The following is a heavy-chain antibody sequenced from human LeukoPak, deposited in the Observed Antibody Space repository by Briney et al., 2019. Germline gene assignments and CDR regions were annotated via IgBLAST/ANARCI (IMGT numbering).Heavy chain of an antibody. D-gene: IGHD4-23*01. J-gene: IGHJ4*02. CDR1: EFTFSTDW. Sequence: GGSLRLSCAASEFTFSTDWMSWVRQAPGKGLEWVANIKQDGSEKSYVDSVKGRFTISRDNSKNTLYLQMNSLRAEDTAVYYCANLLRWEPYWGQGTLVTVSS. V-gene: IGHV3-7*01. CDR2: IKQDGSEK. CDR3: ANLLRWEPY.